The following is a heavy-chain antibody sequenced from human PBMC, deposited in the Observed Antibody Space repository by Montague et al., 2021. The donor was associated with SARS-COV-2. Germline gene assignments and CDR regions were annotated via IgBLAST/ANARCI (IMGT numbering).Heavy chain of an antibody. CDR1: GGSISSYY. V-gene: IGHV4-59*01. CDR2: IYYSGST. D-gene: IGHD3-22*01. CDR3: ARGGYYDYAFDI. J-gene: IGHJ3*02. Sequence: SETLSLTYTVSGGSISSYYWSWIRQPPGKGLEWIGDIYYSGSTNXXPSFKSRVTISVDTSKNQFSLKLSSVTAADTAVYYCARGGYYDYAFDIWGQGTMVTVSS.